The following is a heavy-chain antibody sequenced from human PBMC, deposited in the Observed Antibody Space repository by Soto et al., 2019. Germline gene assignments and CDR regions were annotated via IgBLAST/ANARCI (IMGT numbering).Heavy chain of an antibody. CDR3: ARLEGSGIYYRDYYYYYGMDV. Sequence: GGSLRLSSAASGFTVNSNYMSWVRQAPGKGLEWVSVIYTAGTTYYAESVKGRFTISRDNAKNSLYLQMNSLRAEDTAVYYCARLEGSGIYYRDYYYYYGMDVWGQGSSVPVSS. D-gene: IGHD3-10*01. V-gene: IGHV3-53*01. J-gene: IGHJ6*02. CDR1: GFTVNSNY. CDR2: IYTAGTT.